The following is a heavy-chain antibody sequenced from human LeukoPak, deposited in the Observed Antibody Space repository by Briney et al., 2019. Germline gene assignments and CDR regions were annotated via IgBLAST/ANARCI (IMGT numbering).Heavy chain of an antibody. D-gene: IGHD4-17*01. CDR3: ARERAGYGDYDLNWFDP. V-gene: IGHV3-30*02. CDR2: IRYDGSNK. J-gene: IGHJ5*02. Sequence: PGGSLRLSCAASGFTFSSYGMHWVRQAPGKGLEWVAFIRYDGSNKYYADSVKGRFTISRDNSKNTLYLQMNSLRAEDTAVYYCARERAGYGDYDLNWFDPWGQGTLVTVSS. CDR1: GFTFSSYG.